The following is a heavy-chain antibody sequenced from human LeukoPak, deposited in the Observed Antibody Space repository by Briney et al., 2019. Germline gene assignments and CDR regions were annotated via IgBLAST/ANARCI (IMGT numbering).Heavy chain of an antibody. J-gene: IGHJ5*02. CDR2: IKQDGSEK. Sequence: GGSLRPSCVASGFIFSNYWMSWVRQAPGKGLEWVANIKQDGSEKYYVDSVKGRFSISRDNAKNSLYLQMNSLRAEDTAVYYCASPLDPWGQGTLVTVSS. V-gene: IGHV3-7*01. CDR1: GFIFSNYW. CDR3: ASPLDP.